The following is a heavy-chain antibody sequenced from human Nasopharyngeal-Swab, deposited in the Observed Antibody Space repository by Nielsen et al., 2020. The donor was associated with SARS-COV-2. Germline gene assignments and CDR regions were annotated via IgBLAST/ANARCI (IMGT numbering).Heavy chain of an antibody. V-gene: IGHV3-23*01. J-gene: IGHJ6*02. D-gene: IGHD3-22*01. CDR3: ASSVVTAGAGALYYYGMDV. Sequence: GGSLRLSCAASGFTFSSYAMSWVRQAPGKGLEWVSAISGSGGSTYYADSVKGRFTISRDNSKNTLYLQMNSLRAEDTAVYYCASSVVTAGAGALYYYGMDVWGQGTRSPSP. CDR2: ISGSGGST. CDR1: GFTFSSYA.